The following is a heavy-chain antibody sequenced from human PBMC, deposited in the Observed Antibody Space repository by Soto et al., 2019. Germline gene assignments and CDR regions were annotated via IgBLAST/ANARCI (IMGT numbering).Heavy chain of an antibody. CDR3: PTAPTTWT. Sequence: GPLRLSCAASGFTFTSASMSWVRQAPGKGLEWVGLIKSKTDGGTTDYAAPVKGRFAISRDDSKNTLYLQMNSLKTEDTAVYYCPTAPTTWTWGRGTLVTVSS. J-gene: IGHJ5*02. CDR2: IKSKTDGGTT. D-gene: IGHD3-3*01. CDR1: GFTFTSAS. V-gene: IGHV3-15*01.